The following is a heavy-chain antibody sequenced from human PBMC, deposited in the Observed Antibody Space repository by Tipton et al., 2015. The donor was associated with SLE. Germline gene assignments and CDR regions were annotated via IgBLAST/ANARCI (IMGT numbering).Heavy chain of an antibody. CDR3: ARDGVYSSSYYHEF. D-gene: IGHD3-22*01. V-gene: IGHV4-34*01. J-gene: IGHJ4*02. CDR1: GGSFSSYY. Sequence: TLSLTCAVYGGSFSSYYWSWIRQPPGKGLEWIGEINHSGSTNYSPSLKTRVTISVDTSKNQFSLRLSSVTAADTAVYYCARDGVYSSSYYHEFWGQGILVTVSS. CDR2: INHSGST.